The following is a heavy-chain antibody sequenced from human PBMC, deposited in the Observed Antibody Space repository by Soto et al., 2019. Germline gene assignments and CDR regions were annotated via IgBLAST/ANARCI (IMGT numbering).Heavy chain of an antibody. J-gene: IGHJ6*02. CDR2: INHSGST. Sequence: SETLSLTCAVYGGSFSGYYWSWIRQPPGKGLEWIGEINHSGSTNYNPSLKSRVTISVDTSKNQFSLKLSSVTAADTAVYYCASARRYYGMDVWGQGTTVTVSS. CDR1: GGSFSGYY. CDR3: ASARRYYGMDV. V-gene: IGHV4-34*01.